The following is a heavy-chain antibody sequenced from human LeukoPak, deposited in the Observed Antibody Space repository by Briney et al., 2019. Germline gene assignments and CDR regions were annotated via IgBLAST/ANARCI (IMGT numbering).Heavy chain of an antibody. Sequence: SETLSLTCTVSGGSISSSSYYWGWIRQPPGKGLEWIGSIYYSGSTYYNPSLKSRVTISVDTSKNQFSLKLSSVTAADTAVYYCASYLVGAHNFFDYWGQGTLVTVSS. V-gene: IGHV4-39*01. CDR1: GGSISSSSYY. CDR2: IYYSGST. J-gene: IGHJ4*02. D-gene: IGHD1-26*01. CDR3: ASYLVGAHNFFDY.